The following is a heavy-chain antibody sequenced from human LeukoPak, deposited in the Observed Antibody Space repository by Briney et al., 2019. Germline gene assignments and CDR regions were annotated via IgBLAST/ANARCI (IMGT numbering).Heavy chain of an antibody. D-gene: IGHD5-12*01. CDR1: GGSISSYY. CDR3: ARGWGNGYDLGGGDY. V-gene: IGHV4-59*01. CDR2: IYYSGST. J-gene: IGHJ4*02. Sequence: PSETLSLTCTVSGGSISSYYWSWIRQPPGKGLEWIGYIYYSGSTNYNPSLKSRVTISVDTSKNQFSLKLSSVTAADTAVYYCARGWGNGYDLGGGDYWGQGTLVTVS.